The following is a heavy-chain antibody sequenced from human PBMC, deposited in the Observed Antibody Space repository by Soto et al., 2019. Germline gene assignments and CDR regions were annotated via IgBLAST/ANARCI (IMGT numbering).Heavy chain of an antibody. D-gene: IGHD2-15*01. Sequence: QVQLQQWGAGLLKPSETLSLTCAVYGGSFSGYYWSWIRQPPGKGLEWIGEINHSGSTNYIPSLKDRVTISVDTSKNQFARKLGSVTAADTAVYYCAGLVFICSGGSCYCFLDYWGQGPLVTVSS. J-gene: IGHJ4*02. CDR3: AGLVFICSGGSCYCFLDY. CDR1: GGSFSGYY. CDR2: INHSGST. V-gene: IGHV4-34*01.